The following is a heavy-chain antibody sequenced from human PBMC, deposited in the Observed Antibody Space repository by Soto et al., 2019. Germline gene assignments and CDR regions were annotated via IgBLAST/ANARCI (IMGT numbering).Heavy chain of an antibody. V-gene: IGHV6-1*01. CDR3: ARGNKLWGGYGMDV. J-gene: IGHJ6*02. CDR2: TYYRSKWYN. CDR1: GDSVSSNSAA. Sequence: SQTRSLTCXISGDSVSSNSAAWNWIRQSPSRGLEWLGRTYYRSKWYNDYAVSVKSRITINPDTSKNQFSLQLNSVTPEGTAVYYCARGNKLWGGYGMDVWGQGTTVTVSS. D-gene: IGHD3-3*01.